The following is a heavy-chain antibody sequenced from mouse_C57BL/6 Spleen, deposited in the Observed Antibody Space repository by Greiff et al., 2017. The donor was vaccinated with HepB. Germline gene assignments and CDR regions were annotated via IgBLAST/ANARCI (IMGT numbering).Heavy chain of an antibody. J-gene: IGHJ3*01. V-gene: IGHV5-17*01. CDR1: GFTFSDYG. D-gene: IGHD2-3*01. CDR3: ARDGYYVGFAY. CDR2: ISSGSSTI. Sequence: EVQRVESGGGLVKPGGSLKLSCAASGFTFSDYGMHWVRQAPEKGLEWVAYISSGSSTIYYADTVKGRFTISGDNAKNTLFLQMTSLRSEDTAMYYCARDGYYVGFAYWGQGTLVTVSA.